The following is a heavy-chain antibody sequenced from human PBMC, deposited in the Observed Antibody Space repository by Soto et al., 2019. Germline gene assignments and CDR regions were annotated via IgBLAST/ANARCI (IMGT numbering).Heavy chain of an antibody. V-gene: IGHV3-30*18. Sequence: GGSLRLSCAASGFTFSSYGMHWVRQAPGKGLEWVAVISYDGSNKYYADSVKGRFTISRDNSKNTLYLQMNSLRAEDTAVYYCAKVIEYSSSWFFDYWGQGTLVTVSS. CDR2: ISYDGSNK. CDR1: GFTFSSYG. J-gene: IGHJ4*02. CDR3: AKVIEYSSSWFFDY. D-gene: IGHD6-13*01.